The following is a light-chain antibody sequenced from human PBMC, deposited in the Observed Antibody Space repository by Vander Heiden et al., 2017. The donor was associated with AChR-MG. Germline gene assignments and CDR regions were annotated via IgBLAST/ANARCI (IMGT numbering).Light chain of an antibody. Sequence: HLLLTQSPSASASLGASVKLTRTLSSAYSNKDIAWYQQQPETGPRYLLKVDSHGSHSKGDGIPDRFSASSSGAERYLTISSLQPEDEADYYCQTWGTDIPYVFGTGTKVTVL. CDR1: SAYSNKD. V-gene: IGLV4-69*01. J-gene: IGLJ1*01. CDR3: QTWGTDIPYV. CDR2: VDSHGSH.